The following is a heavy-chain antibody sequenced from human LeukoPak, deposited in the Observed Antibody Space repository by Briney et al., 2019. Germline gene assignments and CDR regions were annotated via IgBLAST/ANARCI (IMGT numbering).Heavy chain of an antibody. Sequence: SETLSLTCAVYGGSFSGYYWSWIRQPPGKGLEWIGEINHSGSTNYNPSLKSRVTISVDTSKNQFSLKLSSVTAADTAVYYCARGRRAAAVRSNYWYFDLWGRGTLVTVSS. D-gene: IGHD6-13*01. J-gene: IGHJ2*01. CDR1: GGSFSGYY. V-gene: IGHV4-34*01. CDR3: ARGRRAAAVRSNYWYFDL. CDR2: INHSGST.